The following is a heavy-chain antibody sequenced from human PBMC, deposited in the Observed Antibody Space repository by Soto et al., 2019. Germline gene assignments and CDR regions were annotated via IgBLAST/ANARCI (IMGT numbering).Heavy chain of an antibody. D-gene: IGHD1-26*01. Sequence: QVQLVQSGAEVKKSGSSVKVSCKASGGTFTNYGVSWVRQAPGQGLEWMGGFTPIFERRHYAERFQGRVTIIADESTNTAYMELRSLSSEDTAMYYCARGKWDLPSNRPEAFDIWGQGTMVTVSS. CDR1: GGTFTNYG. V-gene: IGHV1-69*01. CDR3: ARGKWDLPSNRPEAFDI. J-gene: IGHJ3*02. CDR2: FTPIFERR.